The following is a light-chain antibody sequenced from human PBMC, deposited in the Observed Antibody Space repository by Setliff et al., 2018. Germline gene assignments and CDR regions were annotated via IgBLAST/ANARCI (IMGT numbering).Light chain of an antibody. CDR1: DVGGYRL. J-gene: IGLJ1*01. Sequence: QSVLTQPPSASGSPGQSVTISRSDVGGYRLVSWYQQHPGKAPKLMIFDVLNRPSGVSDRFSGSKSGNTASLTITGLQAEDEADCYCSSYTSSSTLFGTGTKVTVL. CDR3: SSYTSSSTL. CDR2: DVL. V-gene: IGLV2-14*03.